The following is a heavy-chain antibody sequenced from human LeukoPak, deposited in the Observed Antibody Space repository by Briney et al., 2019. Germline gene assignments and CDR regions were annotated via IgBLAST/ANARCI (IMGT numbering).Heavy chain of an antibody. D-gene: IGHD6-19*01. Sequence: GGTLRLSCAASGFSFSSYAMSWVRRAPGKGLDWVAAVNPTGGSTNYADSVKGRFTTSRDNSNNILYLQMDSLKAEDTAIYYCAKDRTPVSGFNWFDLWGQGTLVTVSS. V-gene: IGHV3-23*01. J-gene: IGHJ5*02. CDR2: VNPTGGST. CDR1: GFSFSSYA. CDR3: AKDRTPVSGFNWFDL.